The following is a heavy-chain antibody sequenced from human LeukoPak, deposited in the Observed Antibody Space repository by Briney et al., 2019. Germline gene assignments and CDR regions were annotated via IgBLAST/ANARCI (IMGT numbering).Heavy chain of an antibody. D-gene: IGHD2-15*01. CDR2: ISGSGGST. CDR1: GFTFSSYS. Sequence: GGSLRLSCAASGFTFSSYSMNWVRQAPGKGLEWVSAISGSGGSTYYTDSVKGRFTISRDNSKNTLYLQMNSLRAEDTAVYYCATDCSGGSCYSGDYWYFDYWGQGTLVTVSS. CDR3: ATDCSGGSCYSGDYWYFDY. V-gene: IGHV3-23*01. J-gene: IGHJ4*02.